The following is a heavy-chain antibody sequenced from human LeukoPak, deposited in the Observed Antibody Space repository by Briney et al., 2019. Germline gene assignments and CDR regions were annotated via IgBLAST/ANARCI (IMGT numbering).Heavy chain of an antibody. CDR1: GGSFSGYY. Sequence: PSETLSLTCAVYGGSFSGYYWSWIRQPPGKGLEWIGEINHSGSNNYNPSLKSRVTISVDTSKNQFSLKLSSVTAADTAVYYCARGRKIVVVPAATYWYFDLWGRGTLVTVSS. D-gene: IGHD2-2*01. CDR2: INHSGSN. V-gene: IGHV4-34*01. CDR3: ARGRKIVVVPAATYWYFDL. J-gene: IGHJ2*01.